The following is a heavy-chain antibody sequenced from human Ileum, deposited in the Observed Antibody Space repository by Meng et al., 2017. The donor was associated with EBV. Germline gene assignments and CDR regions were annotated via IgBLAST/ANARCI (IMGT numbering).Heavy chain of an antibody. Sequence: QLRLRAPDPGLVTPSEPLSLTCTVSGGSISSTYCFWDLIRQPPGKGLEWLGSIYYSGKTYYNPSLRSRVSISVDTSKNQFSLKLSSVTAADTAVYYCVRRQKSDGDYAHFDNWGQGTLVTVSS. J-gene: IGHJ4*02. V-gene: IGHV4-39*01. CDR2: IYYSGKT. CDR3: VRRQKSDGDYAHFDN. CDR1: GGSISSTYCF. D-gene: IGHD4-17*01.